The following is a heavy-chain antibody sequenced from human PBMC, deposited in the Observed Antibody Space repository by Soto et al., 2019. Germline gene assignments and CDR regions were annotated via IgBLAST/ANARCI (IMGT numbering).Heavy chain of an antibody. V-gene: IGHV6-1*01. CDR1: GDSVSSNSAA. CDR3: ARDHHSSSWHGDAFDI. CDR2: TYYRSKWYN. Sequence: SQTLSLTCAISGDSVSSNSAAWNWIRQSPSRGLEWLGRTYYRSKWYNDYAVSVKSRITINPDTSKNQFPLQLNSVTPEDTAVYYCARDHHSSSWHGDAFDIWGQGTMVTVSS. J-gene: IGHJ3*02. D-gene: IGHD6-13*01.